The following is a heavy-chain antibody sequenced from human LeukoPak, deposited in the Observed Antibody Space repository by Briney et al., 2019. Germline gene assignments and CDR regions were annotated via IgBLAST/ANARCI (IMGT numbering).Heavy chain of an antibody. D-gene: IGHD6-6*01. V-gene: IGHV1-8*03. J-gene: IGHJ4*02. Sequence: ASVKVSCKASGYTFTSYDINWVRQATGQGLEWMGWKNPNSGNTGYAQKFQGRVTITRNTSISTAYMELSSLRSEDTAVYYCARARDYSSSSPMDYWGQGTLVTVSS. CDR3: ARARDYSSSSPMDY. CDR1: GYTFTSYD. CDR2: KNPNSGNT.